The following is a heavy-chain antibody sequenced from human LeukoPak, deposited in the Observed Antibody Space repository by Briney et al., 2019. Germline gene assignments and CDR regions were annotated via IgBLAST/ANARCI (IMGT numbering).Heavy chain of an antibody. V-gene: IGHV1-18*01. CDR1: GYTFTSYG. CDR3: ARRIFGVVN. D-gene: IGHD3-3*01. CDR2: ISAYNGNT. Sequence: ASAKVSCKASGYTFTSYGISWVRQAPGQGLEWMGWISAYNGNTNYAQKFQGRVTITTDESTSTAYMELSSLRSEDTAVYYCARRIFGVVNWGQGTLVTVSS. J-gene: IGHJ4*02.